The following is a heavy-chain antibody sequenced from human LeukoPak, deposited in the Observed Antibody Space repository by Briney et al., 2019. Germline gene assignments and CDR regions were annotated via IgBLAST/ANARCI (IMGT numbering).Heavy chain of an antibody. J-gene: IGHJ4*02. CDR3: AKDIGGYCSGGSCYSWGKDY. CDR2: IRYDGSNK. Sequence: GGSLRLSCAASGFTFSSYGMHWVRQAPGKGLEWVAFIRYDGSNKYYADSVKGRFTISRDNSKNTLYLQMNSLRAEDTAVYYCAKDIGGYCSGGSCYSWGKDYWGQGTLVTVSS. CDR1: GFTFSSYG. V-gene: IGHV3-30*02. D-gene: IGHD2-15*01.